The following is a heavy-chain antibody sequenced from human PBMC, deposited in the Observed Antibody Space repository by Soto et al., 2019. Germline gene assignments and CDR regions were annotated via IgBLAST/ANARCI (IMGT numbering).Heavy chain of an antibody. J-gene: IGHJ4*02. Sequence: ASVKVSCKASGGTFSSYTISWVRQAPGQGLEWMGRIIPILGIANYAQKFQGRVTITADKSTSTAYMELSSLRSEDTAVYYCARWCSGGSCYSGVDYWGQGTLVTVSS. CDR1: GGTFSSYT. CDR2: IIPILGIA. V-gene: IGHV1-69*02. D-gene: IGHD2-15*01. CDR3: ARWCSGGSCYSGVDY.